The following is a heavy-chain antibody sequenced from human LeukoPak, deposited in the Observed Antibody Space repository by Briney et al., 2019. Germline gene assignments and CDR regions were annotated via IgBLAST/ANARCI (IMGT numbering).Heavy chain of an antibody. V-gene: IGHV3-21*01. Sequence: GGSLRLSCAASGFTFSSFTMNWVRQAPGGGREWVSAISSSSSDIYSADSVKGRFTISRDNARNSLYLRMNSLRAEDTAVYYCARDPGAYSSSPIDYWGQGTLVTVSS. CDR1: GFTFSSFT. J-gene: IGHJ4*02. D-gene: IGHD6-6*01. CDR2: ISSSSSDI. CDR3: ARDPGAYSSSPIDY.